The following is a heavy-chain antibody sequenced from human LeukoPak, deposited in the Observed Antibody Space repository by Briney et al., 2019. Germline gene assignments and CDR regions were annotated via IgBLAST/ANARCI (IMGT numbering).Heavy chain of an antibody. D-gene: IGHD1-26*01. Sequence: ASVKVSCKASGHTFTGYYMHWVRQAPGQGLEWMGWINPNSGGTNYAQKFQGRVTMTRDTSISTAYMELSRLRSDDTAVYYCARDGLDGSASGLDYWGQGTLVTVSS. CDR1: GHTFTGYY. V-gene: IGHV1-2*02. CDR2: INPNSGGT. CDR3: ARDGLDGSASGLDY. J-gene: IGHJ4*02.